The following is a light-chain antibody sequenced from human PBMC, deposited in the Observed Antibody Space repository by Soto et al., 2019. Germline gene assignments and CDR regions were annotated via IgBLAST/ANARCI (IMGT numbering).Light chain of an antibody. J-gene: IGLJ3*02. V-gene: IGLV2-8*01. CDR1: SSDVGYYKY. CDR2: EIN. CDR3: SSYAGSNNWV. Sequence: QSALTQPPSASGSPGQSVTISCTGTSSDVGYYKYVSWYQQHPGKAPKVMMYEINKRPSGVPDRFSGSKSGNTASLTVSGLQAEDEADYYCSSYAGSNNWVFGGGTKLTVL.